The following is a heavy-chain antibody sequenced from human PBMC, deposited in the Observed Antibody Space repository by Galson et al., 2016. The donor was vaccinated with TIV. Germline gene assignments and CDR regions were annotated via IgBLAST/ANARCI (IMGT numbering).Heavy chain of an antibody. D-gene: IGHD2-2*01. CDR2: TYYRSRWYY. CDR3: TRAAGKTGASCYATCDTFDI. V-gene: IGHV6-1*01. CDR1: GDSVSSDSSA. J-gene: IGHJ3*02. Sequence: CAISGDSVSSDSSAWNWVRQSPSRGLEWLGRTYYRSRWYYDYKVSVKSRITIDPDTSKNQFSLQLNSVTPEDTAVYYCTRAAGKTGASCYATCDTFDIWGQGTVVT.